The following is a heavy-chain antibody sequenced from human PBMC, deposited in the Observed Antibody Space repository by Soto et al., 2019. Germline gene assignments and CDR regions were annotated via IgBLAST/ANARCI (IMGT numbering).Heavy chain of an antibody. CDR1: GGSFSGYY. V-gene: IGHV4-34*01. J-gene: IGHJ4*02. Sequence: ETLSLTCAVYGGSFSGYYWSWIRQPPGKGLEWIGEINHSGSTNYNPSLKSRVTISVDTSKNQFSLKLSSVTAADTAVYYCARIGSGSYYRDFDYWGQGTLVTVSS. D-gene: IGHD1-26*01. CDR3: ARIGSGSYYRDFDY. CDR2: INHSGST.